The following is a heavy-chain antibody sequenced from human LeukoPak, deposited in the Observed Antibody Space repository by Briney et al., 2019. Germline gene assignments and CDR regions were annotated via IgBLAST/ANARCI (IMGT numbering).Heavy chain of an antibody. D-gene: IGHD1-1*01. V-gene: IGHV4-59*08. CDR2: IHYSGST. J-gene: IGHJ4*02. CDR3: ARQRWGTYGAYADFDD. CDR1: GGPISSYY. Sequence: PSETLSLTCTVSGGPISSYYWSWIRQPPGKGLEWIGYIHYSGSTNYNPSLKSRASTSVDTSKNQFSLKLSSVTAADTAVYYCARQRWGTYGAYADFDDWGQGTLVTVSS.